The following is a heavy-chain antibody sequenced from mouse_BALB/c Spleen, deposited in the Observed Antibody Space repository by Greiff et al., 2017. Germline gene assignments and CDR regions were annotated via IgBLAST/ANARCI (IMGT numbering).Heavy chain of an antibody. CDR1: GFTFSDYY. CDR3: AREGGYGPFAY. CDR2: ISDGGSYT. J-gene: IGHJ3*01. Sequence: EVQLVESGGGLVKPGGSLKLSCAASGFTFSDYYMYWVRQTPEKRLEWVATISDGGSYTYYPDSVKGRFTISRDNAKNNLYLQMSSLKSEDTAMYYCAREGGYGPFAYWGQGTLVTVSA. D-gene: IGHD2-10*02. V-gene: IGHV5-4*02.